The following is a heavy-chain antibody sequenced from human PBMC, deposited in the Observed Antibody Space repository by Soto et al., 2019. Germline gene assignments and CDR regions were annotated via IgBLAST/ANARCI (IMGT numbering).Heavy chain of an antibody. CDR3: AKDHRTTVTTTYYYYYYGMDV. CDR1: GFTFSSYG. J-gene: IGHJ6*02. CDR2: ISYDGSNK. Sequence: QVQLVESGGGVVQPGRSLRLSCAASGFTFSSYGMHWVRQAPGKGLEWVAVISYDGSNKYYADSVKGRFTISRDNSKNTLYLQMNSLRAEDTAVYYCAKDHRTTVTTTYYYYYYGMDVWGQGTTVTVSS. D-gene: IGHD4-17*01. V-gene: IGHV3-30*18.